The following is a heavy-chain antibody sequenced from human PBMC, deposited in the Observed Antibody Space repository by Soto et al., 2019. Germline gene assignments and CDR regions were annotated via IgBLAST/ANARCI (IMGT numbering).Heavy chain of an antibody. CDR2: IIPIFGTA. J-gene: IGHJ5*02. V-gene: IGHV1-69*01. D-gene: IGHD1-7*01. Sequence: QVQLVQSGAEVKKPGSSVQVSCKASGGTFSSYAISWVRQAPGQGLEWMGGIIPIFGTANYAQKFQGRVTITADESTSTAYMELSSLRSEDTAVYYCARDIPELELRRGWFDPWGQGTLVTVSS. CDR1: GGTFSSYA. CDR3: ARDIPELELRRGWFDP.